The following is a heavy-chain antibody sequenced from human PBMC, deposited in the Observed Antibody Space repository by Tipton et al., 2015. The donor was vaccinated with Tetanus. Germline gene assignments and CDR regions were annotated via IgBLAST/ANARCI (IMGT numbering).Heavy chain of an antibody. CDR2: ISAYNGNT. Sequence: QVQLVQSGAEVKKPGASVKVSCKASGYTFTSYGISWVRQAPGQGLEWMGWISAYNGNTNYAQKLQGRVTMTTDTSTSTAYMELRSLRSDDTAVYYCARESRYSSSWYLVYYFDYWGQGTLVTVSS. D-gene: IGHD6-13*01. CDR1: GYTFTSYG. V-gene: IGHV1-18*01. CDR3: ARESRYSSSWYLVYYFDY. J-gene: IGHJ4*02.